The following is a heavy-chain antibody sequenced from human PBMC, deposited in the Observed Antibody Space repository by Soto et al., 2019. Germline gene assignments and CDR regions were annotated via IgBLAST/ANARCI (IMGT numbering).Heavy chain of an antibody. J-gene: IGHJ4*02. CDR2: IWYDGSNK. V-gene: IGHV3-33*01. CDR3: ARQAQEIAAAGTYYFDY. Sequence: QVQLVASGGGVVQPGRSLRLSCAASGFTFSSYGMHWVRQAPGKGLEWVAVIWYDGSNKYYADSVKGRFTISRDNSKNTLYLQMNSRRAEDTAVYYCARQAQEIAAAGTYYFDYCGQGTLVTFSS. D-gene: IGHD6-13*01. CDR1: GFTFSSYG.